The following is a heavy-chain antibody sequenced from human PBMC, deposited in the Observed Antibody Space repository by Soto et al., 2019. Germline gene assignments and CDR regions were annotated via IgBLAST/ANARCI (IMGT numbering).Heavy chain of an antibody. CDR2: IIPIFGTA. CDR3: ARETTAPLNESRSEGYYCMDV. Sequence: QVQLVQSGAEVKKPGSSVKVSCKASGGTFSSYAISWVRQAPGQGLEWMGGIIPIFGTANYAQKFQGRVTITADESTSPAYMELSSLRSEDTAVYYCARETTAPLNESRSEGYYCMDVWGPGTTVTVSS. J-gene: IGHJ6*02. CDR1: GGTFSSYA. D-gene: IGHD4-17*01. V-gene: IGHV1-69*12.